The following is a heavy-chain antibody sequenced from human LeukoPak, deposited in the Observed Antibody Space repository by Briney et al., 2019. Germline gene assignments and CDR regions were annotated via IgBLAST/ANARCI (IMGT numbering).Heavy chain of an antibody. CDR3: ARDELGKLVY. CDR1: GGSISSGDYY. CDR2: IYYSGST. Sequence: SETLSLTCTVSGGSISSGDYYWSWIRQPPGKGLEWIGHIYYSGSTYYNSSLMSRVTISVDTSKNQFSLKLSSVTAADTAVYYCARDELGKLVYWGQGTLVTVSS. J-gene: IGHJ4*02. D-gene: IGHD3-16*01. V-gene: IGHV4-30-4*01.